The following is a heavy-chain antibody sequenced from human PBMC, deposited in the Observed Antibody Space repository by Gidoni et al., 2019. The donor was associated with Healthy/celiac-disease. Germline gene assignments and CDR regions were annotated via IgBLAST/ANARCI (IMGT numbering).Heavy chain of an antibody. CDR2: ISWNSGSI. CDR3: AKDPGWYDSSGYPYYFDY. CDR1: GFTFDAYA. V-gene: IGHV3-9*01. D-gene: IGHD3-22*01. J-gene: IGHJ4*02. Sequence: DVQLVESWGGLVQPGRSLRLSCAASGFTFDAYAMHWVRQAPGKGLEWVSGISWNSGSIGYADSVKGRFTISRDNAKNSLYLQMNSLRAEDTALYYCAKDPGWYDSSGYPYYFDYWGQGTLVTVSS.